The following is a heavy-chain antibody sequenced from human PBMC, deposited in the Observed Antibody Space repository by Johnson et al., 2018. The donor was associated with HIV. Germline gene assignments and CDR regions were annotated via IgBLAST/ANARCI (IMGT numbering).Heavy chain of an antibody. V-gene: IGHV3-49*04. CDR2: IRSKAYGGTT. J-gene: IGHJ3*02. D-gene: IGHD3-22*01. Sequence: VQLVESGGGLVQPGGSLRLSCTASGFTFDDYAMSWVRQAPGKGLEWVGFIRSKAYGGTTEYAASVKGRFIISRDDSKSIAYLQMNSLKTEDTAVYYCTRDRTMIVVKTSCDIWCQGTMVTVSS. CDR3: TRDRTMIVVKTSCDI. CDR1: GFTFDDYA.